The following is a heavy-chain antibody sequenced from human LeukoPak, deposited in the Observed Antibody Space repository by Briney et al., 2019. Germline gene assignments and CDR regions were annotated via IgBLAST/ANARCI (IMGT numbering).Heavy chain of an antibody. Sequence: GGSLRLSCAASGFTFSSYNMNWVRQAPGKGLEWVSSITSGSSYRFYADSVKGRFTISRDNAKNSLYLQMNSLRAEDTAVYYCARRAGAYSHPYDYWGQGTLVTVSS. CDR2: ITSGSSYR. CDR3: ARRAGAYSHPYDY. D-gene: IGHD4/OR15-4a*01. J-gene: IGHJ4*02. CDR1: GFTFSSYN. V-gene: IGHV3-21*04.